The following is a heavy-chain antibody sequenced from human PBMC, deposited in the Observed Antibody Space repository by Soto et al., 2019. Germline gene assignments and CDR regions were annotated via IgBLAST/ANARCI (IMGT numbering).Heavy chain of an antibody. V-gene: IGHV4-4*02. J-gene: IGHJ4*02. CDR3: ARRGDGSGILDS. CDR2: IYHSGST. D-gene: IGHD3-10*01. Sequence: QVQLQESGPGLVKPSGTLSLTCAVSAGSISSSSWWIWVRQPPGKGLEWIGEIYHSGSTNYNPSLKSPVTISVDKSKNQFSLRLSSVTAADTAVYYCARRGDGSGILDSWGRGTLVAVSS. CDR1: AGSISSSSW.